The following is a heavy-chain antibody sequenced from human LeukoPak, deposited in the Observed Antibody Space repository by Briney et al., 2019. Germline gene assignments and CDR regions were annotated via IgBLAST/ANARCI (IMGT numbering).Heavy chain of an antibody. CDR3: TTTSIAVAGPFDY. CDR1: GFTFSNAW. CDR2: IKSKTGGGTT. J-gene: IGHJ4*02. D-gene: IGHD6-19*01. V-gene: IGHV3-15*01. Sequence: PGGSLRLSCAASGFTFSNAWMSWVRQAPGKGLEWVGRIKSKTGGGTTDYAAPVKGRSTISRDDSKNTLYLQMNSLKTEDTAVYYCTTTSIAVAGPFDYWGQGTLVTVSS.